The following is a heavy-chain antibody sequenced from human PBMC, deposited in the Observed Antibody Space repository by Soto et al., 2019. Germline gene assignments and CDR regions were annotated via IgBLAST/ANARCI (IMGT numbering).Heavy chain of an antibody. CDR2: IDPSDSYT. CDR1: GYSFTSYW. CDR3: ARVRYSSSPLPYYYGMDV. J-gene: IGHJ6*02. V-gene: IGHV5-10-1*01. D-gene: IGHD6-13*01. Sequence: KQRESLKISCKGSGYSFTSYWISWVRQMPGKGLEWMGRIDPSDSYTNYSPSFQGHVTISADKSISTAYLQWSSLKASDTAMYYCARVRYSSSPLPYYYGMDVWGQGTTVTVSS.